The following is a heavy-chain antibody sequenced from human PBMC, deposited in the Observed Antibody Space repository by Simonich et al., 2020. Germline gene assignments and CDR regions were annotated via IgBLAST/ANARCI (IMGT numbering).Heavy chain of an antibody. D-gene: IGHD1-1*01. CDR2: HKQSGST. V-gene: IGHV4-34*01. J-gene: IGHJ3*02. Sequence: QVQLQQWGAGLLKPSETLSLPCAVYGGSSSGYYWSWIRQPPGKGLEWIGEHKQSGSTNYNPSRKSQVTISVDTSTNQFALKLSSVTAADTAVYYCARGKGWKNAFDIWGQGTMVTVSS. CDR1: GGSSSGYY. CDR3: ARGKGWKNAFDI.